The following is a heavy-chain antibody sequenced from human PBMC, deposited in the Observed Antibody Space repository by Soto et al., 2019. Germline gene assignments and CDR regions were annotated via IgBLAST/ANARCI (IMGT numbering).Heavy chain of an antibody. CDR2: VSYSGST. CDR3: ARHGSDSGWLFFDS. D-gene: IGHD6-19*01. V-gene: IGHV4-59*08. CDR1: GGAIGGYY. J-gene: IGHJ5*01. Sequence: XETLSLPFSLSGGAIGGYYWSWIRQPPGKALEWIGYVSYSGSTDYHPSLKSRVSISIDTSKNQFSLKMISVTAADTAVYYCARHGSDSGWLFFDSWGQGALVTVSS.